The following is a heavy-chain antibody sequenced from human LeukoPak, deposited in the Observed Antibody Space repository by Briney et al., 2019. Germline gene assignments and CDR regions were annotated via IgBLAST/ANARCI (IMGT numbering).Heavy chain of an antibody. CDR2: IIAIFGTV. D-gene: IGHD4-17*01. CDR3: ARGDYGDYAAYWYLDL. Sequence: SVKVSCKASGGTFGTYGISWVRQAPGQGLEWMGGIIAIFGTVHYAQRFQGRVTITADESTTTAYMELSSLRSDDTAVYYCARGDYGDYAAYWYLDLWGRGTLVIVSS. V-gene: IGHV1-69*01. CDR1: GGTFGTYG. J-gene: IGHJ2*01.